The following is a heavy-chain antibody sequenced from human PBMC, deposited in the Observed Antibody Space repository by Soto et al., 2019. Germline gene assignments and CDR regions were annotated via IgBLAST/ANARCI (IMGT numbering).Heavy chain of an antibody. CDR1: RFTFNNYN. CDR2: ISYDGSNK. Sequence: PGGSLRLSCAASRFTFNNYNMHWVRQAPGKGLEWVAVISYDGSNKYYADSVKGRFTISRDNSKNTLDLQMNSLRAEDTAVYYCARDQPVYSYGYGLGYWGQGT. J-gene: IGHJ4*02. CDR3: ARDQPVYSYGYGLGY. V-gene: IGHV3-30*03. D-gene: IGHD5-18*01.